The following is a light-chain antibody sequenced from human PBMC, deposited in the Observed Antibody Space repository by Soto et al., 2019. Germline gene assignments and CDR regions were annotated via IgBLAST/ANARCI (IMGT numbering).Light chain of an antibody. CDR3: QQYKTYSQT. J-gene: IGKJ1*01. V-gene: IGKV1-5*03. CDR1: QSISSW. Sequence: DIPMTQSPSTLSASVGDRVTITCRASQSISSWLAWYQQKPGKAPKVLIYKASNLESGVPSRFSGSGSGTEFSLTISSLQPDDFATYYCQQYKTYSQTFGQGTKVEIE. CDR2: KAS.